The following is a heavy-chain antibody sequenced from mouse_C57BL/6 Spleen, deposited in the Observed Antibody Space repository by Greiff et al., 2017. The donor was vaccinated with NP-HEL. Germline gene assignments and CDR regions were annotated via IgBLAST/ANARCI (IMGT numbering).Heavy chain of an antibody. J-gene: IGHJ2*01. V-gene: IGHV1-69*01. CDR1: GYTFTSYW. Sequence: QVQLKQPGAELVMPGASVKLSCKASGYTFTSYWMHWVKQRPGQGLEWIGEIDPSDSYTNYNQKFKGKSTLTVDKSSSTAYMQLSSLTSEDSAVYYCARCDGYYCDYWGQGTTLTVSS. CDR2: IDPSDSYT. CDR3: ARCDGYYCDY. D-gene: IGHD2-3*01.